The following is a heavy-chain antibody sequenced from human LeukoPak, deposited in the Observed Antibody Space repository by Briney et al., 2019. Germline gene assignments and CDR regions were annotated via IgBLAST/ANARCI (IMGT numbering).Heavy chain of an antibody. J-gene: IGHJ4*02. Sequence: ASVKVSCKASGYTFTSYGISWVRQAPGQGLEWMGWISAYNGNTNYAQKLQGRVTMTTDTSTSTAYMELRSLRSDDTAVYYCAREGYCSGGSCYSVLFDYWGQGTLVTVS. CDR1: GYTFTSYG. D-gene: IGHD2-15*01. V-gene: IGHV1-18*01. CDR2: ISAYNGNT. CDR3: AREGYCSGGSCYSVLFDY.